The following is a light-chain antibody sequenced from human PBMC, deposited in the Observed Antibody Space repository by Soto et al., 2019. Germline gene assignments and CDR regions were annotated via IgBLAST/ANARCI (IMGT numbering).Light chain of an antibody. CDR3: QQYGRSPGT. Sequence: EIVLTQSPGTLSLSPGERATLSCRASQSVSNTYLAWYQQKPGQAPRLLMYGGSRRATGIPDRFSGSGSGTDFILTISRLEPDDFAVYFCQQYGRSPGTFGQGTKLELK. V-gene: IGKV3-20*01. CDR1: QSVSNTY. CDR2: GGS. J-gene: IGKJ2*02.